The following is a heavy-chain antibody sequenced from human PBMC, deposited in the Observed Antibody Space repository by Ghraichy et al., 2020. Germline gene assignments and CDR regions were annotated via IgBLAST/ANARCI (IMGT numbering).Heavy chain of an antibody. CDR1: GFTFSSYA. J-gene: IGHJ4*02. V-gene: IGHV3-23*01. CDR2: ISGSGGST. CDR3: AKDLAMSWGVGY. D-gene: IGHD7-27*01. Sequence: GESLNISCAASGFTFSSYAMSWVRQAPGKGLEWVSAISGSGGSTYYADSVKGRFTISRDNSKNTLYLQMNSLRAEDTAVYYCAKDLAMSWGVGYWGQGTLVTVSS.